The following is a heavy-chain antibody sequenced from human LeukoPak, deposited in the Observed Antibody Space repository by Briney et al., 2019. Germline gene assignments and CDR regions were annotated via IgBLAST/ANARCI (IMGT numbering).Heavy chain of an antibody. Sequence: GSLRLSCAVSGLTFNNYAMSWVRQAPGKGLEWVSAISNNGGYTYYADSVQGRFTISRDNSKSTLCLQMNSLRAEDTAVYYCAKQLGYCSDGSCYFPYWGQGTLVTVSS. J-gene: IGHJ4*02. CDR3: AKQLGYCSDGSCYFPY. V-gene: IGHV3-23*01. CDR2: ISNNGGYT. D-gene: IGHD2-15*01. CDR1: GLTFNNYA.